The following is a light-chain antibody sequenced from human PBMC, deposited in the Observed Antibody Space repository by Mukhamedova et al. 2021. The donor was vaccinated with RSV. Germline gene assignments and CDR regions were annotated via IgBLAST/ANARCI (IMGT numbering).Light chain of an antibody. CDR3: QQSYSTPLT. CDR2: TAS. J-gene: IGKJ4*01. Sequence: WYQTQSTWGAPKLLIYTASTLQSGVPSRFSGSGSGTDFTLTITSLQAEDFATYYCQQSYSTPLTFGGGTKVDIK. V-gene: IGKV1-39*01.